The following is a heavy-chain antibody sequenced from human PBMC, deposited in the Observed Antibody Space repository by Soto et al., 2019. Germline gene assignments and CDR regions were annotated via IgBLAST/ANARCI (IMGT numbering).Heavy chain of an antibody. CDR2: ISYDGSNK. D-gene: IGHD6-19*01. CDR3: AKVRGSGFYYYYGMDV. CDR1: GFTFSSYG. V-gene: IGHV3-30*18. Sequence: GGSLRLSCAASGFTFSSYGMHWVRQAPGKGLEWVAVISYDGSNKYYADSVKGRSTISRDNSKNTLYLQMNSLRAEDTAVYYCAKVRGSGFYYYYGMDVWGQGTTVTVSS. J-gene: IGHJ6*02.